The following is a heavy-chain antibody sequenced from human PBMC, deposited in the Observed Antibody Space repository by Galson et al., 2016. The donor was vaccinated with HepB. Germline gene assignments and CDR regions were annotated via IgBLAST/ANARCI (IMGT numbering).Heavy chain of an antibody. CDR1: GGSISSGEYY. CDR2: IYHTGNT. D-gene: IGHD6-6*01. V-gene: IGHV4-39*01. CDR3: SRPPSSIAAASDAFDL. Sequence: ETLSLTCTVSGGSISSGEYYWSWIRQPPGKGLEWIGSIYHTGNTYYNPSLKSRVTMHVDTSKNQISLKLNSVTAADSAVYYCSRPPSSIAAASDAFDLWGRGTMVTVSS. J-gene: IGHJ3*01.